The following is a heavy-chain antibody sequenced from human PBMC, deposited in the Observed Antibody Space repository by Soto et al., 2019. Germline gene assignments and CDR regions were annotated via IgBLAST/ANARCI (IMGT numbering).Heavy chain of an antibody. Sequence: GETLRLSCAAPGFTFSSYGMPWVRQGPGKGLEWVAVIWYDGSNKYYADSVKGRFTISRDDSKNTLYLQMNSLRAEDTAVYYCASESGYSSGWYWSTIDYWGQGTLVTVSS. CDR3: ASESGYSSGWYWSTIDY. D-gene: IGHD6-19*01. CDR2: IWYDGSNK. V-gene: IGHV3-33*01. CDR1: GFTFSSYG. J-gene: IGHJ4*02.